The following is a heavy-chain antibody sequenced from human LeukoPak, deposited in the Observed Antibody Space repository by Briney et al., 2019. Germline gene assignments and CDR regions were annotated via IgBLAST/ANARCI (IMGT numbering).Heavy chain of an antibody. Sequence: ASVKVSCKASGYTFTSYGISWVRQAPGQGLEWMGWISDYNGNTNYAQKVQGRVTMTTDTSTSTAYMELRSLRSDDTAVYYCARHTGSGSYYNRFINWFDPWGQGTLVTVSS. CDR2: ISDYNGNT. J-gene: IGHJ5*02. D-gene: IGHD3-10*01. CDR3: ARHTGSGSYYNRFINWFDP. V-gene: IGHV1-18*01. CDR1: GYTFTSYG.